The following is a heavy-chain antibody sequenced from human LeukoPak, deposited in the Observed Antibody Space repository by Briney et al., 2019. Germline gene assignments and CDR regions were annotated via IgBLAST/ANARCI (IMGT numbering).Heavy chain of an antibody. J-gene: IGHJ3*02. Sequence: SETLSLTRAVYGVSFSGYYLSWIRQPPGKGLEWIWEINHSGSTNYNPSLKSRVTISVDTSKNQCSLKLSSVTAADTAVYYCARDGSTSRGAFDIWGQGKMVTVSS. D-gene: IGHD2-2*01. V-gene: IGHV4-34*01. CDR1: GVSFSGYY. CDR3: ARDGSTSRGAFDI. CDR2: INHSGST.